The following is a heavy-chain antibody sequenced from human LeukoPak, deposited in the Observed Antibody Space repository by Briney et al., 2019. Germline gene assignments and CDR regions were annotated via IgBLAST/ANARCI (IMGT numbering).Heavy chain of an antibody. D-gene: IGHD3-22*01. CDR3: ARVGSSGYFDY. J-gene: IGHJ4*02. Sequence: GKSLRLSCVVSGFTLSSHAMYWIRQAPGKGLEWVALTSYDGSNTDYTDSVKGRFTISRDNPRNTLYLQMNSLSAEDTAFYYCARVGSSGYFDYWGQGALVTVSS. CDR1: GFTLSSHA. CDR2: TSYDGSNT. V-gene: IGHV3-30*03.